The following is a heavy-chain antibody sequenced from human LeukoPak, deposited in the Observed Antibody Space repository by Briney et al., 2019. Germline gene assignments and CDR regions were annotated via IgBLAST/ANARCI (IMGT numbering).Heavy chain of an antibody. CDR2: IYYSGST. D-gene: IGHD3-22*01. J-gene: IGHJ5*02. CDR1: GGSISSYY. V-gene: IGHV4-59*01. Sequence: PSETLSLXCTVSGGSISSYYWSWNRQPPGKGLEWIGYIYYSGSTNYNPSLKSRVTISVDTSKNQFSLKLSSVTAADTAVYYCARDYYDSSGYPNWFDPWGQGTLVTVSS. CDR3: ARDYYDSSGYPNWFDP.